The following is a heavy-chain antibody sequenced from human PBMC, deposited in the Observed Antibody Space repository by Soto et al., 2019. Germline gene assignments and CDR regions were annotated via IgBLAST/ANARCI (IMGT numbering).Heavy chain of an antibody. CDR2: INLNSGDT. CDR1: GYTFTDYY. CDR3: ARVQSKYCSSTSCYTIPSSRNYYFDY. J-gene: IGHJ4*02. D-gene: IGHD2-2*02. V-gene: IGHV1-2*02. Sequence: GSSVKVSCKASGYTFTDYYMEWVRQAPGQGLEWMGWINLNSGDTNFAQQFQGRVTMTRDTSISTAYMELSRLRSDDTAVYYCARVQSKYCSSTSCYTIPSSRNYYFDYWGQGTLVTVSS.